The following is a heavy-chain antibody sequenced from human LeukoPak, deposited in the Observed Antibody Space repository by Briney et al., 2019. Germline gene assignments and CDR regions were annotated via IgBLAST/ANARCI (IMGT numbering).Heavy chain of an antibody. D-gene: IGHD4-17*01. CDR1: GFTFSSYG. CDR2: IWYDGSNK. V-gene: IGHV3-33*01. CDR3: AFVPWTTVTTIDY. Sequence: GGSLRLSCAASGFTFSSYGMHWVRQAPGKGLEWVAVIWYDGSNKYYADSVKGRFTISRDNAKNSLYLQMNSLRDEDTAVYYCAFVPWTTVTTIDYWGQGTLVTVSS. J-gene: IGHJ4*02.